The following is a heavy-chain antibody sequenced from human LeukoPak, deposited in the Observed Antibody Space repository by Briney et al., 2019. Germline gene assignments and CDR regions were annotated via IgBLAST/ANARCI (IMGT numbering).Heavy chain of an antibody. D-gene: IGHD4-17*01. V-gene: IGHV3-53*01. CDR3: AREAVTRNYFDY. CDR1: GGSISSSSYY. CDR2: IYSGGST. J-gene: IGHJ4*02. Sequence: PSETLSLTCTVSGGSISSSSYYWGWVRQAPGKGLEWVSVIYSGGSTYYADSVKGRFTISRDNSKNTLYLQMSSLRAEDTAVYYCAREAVTRNYFDYWGQGTLVTVSS.